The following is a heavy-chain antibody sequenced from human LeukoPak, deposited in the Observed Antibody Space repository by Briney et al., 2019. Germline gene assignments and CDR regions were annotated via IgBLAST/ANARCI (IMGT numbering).Heavy chain of an antibody. D-gene: IGHD3-16*02. J-gene: IGHJ4*02. CDR1: GGSFSGYY. V-gene: IGHV4-34*01. Sequence: SETLSLTCAVYGGSFSGYYWSWIRQPPGKGLEWIGEINHSGSTNYNPSLKSRVTISVDTSKNQFSLKLSSVTAADTAVYYCARGKGWYDYVWGSCRYSFDYWGQGTLVTVSS. CDR3: ARGKGWYDYVWGSCRYSFDY. CDR2: INHSGST.